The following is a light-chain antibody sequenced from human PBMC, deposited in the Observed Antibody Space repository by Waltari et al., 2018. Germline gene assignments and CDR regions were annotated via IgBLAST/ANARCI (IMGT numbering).Light chain of an antibody. CDR2: EDT. V-gene: IGLV1-51*02. Sequence: QSVLTQPSSASAAAGRRVTISCSGGRSNLGNTWVSWYRQFPGTAPKLLTDEDTERPSGIAGRFSGSKSGTSATLDITGLQAGDEADYYCGTWDSSLSGAVFGGGTHLTVL. CDR1: RSNLGNTW. CDR3: GTWDSSLSGAV. J-gene: IGLJ7*01.